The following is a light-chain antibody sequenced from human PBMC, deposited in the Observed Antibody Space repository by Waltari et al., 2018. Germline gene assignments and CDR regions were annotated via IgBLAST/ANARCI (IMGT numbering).Light chain of an antibody. CDR3: MQALQTPLT. CDR1: HSLLHSNGYNY. CDR2: LGS. V-gene: IGKV2-28*01. Sequence: DIVMTQSPLSLPVTPGEPASISCRSSHSLLHSNGYNYLDWYLQKPGQSPQPLIYLGSNRASGVPDRFSGSGSGTDFTLKISRVEAEDVGVYYCMQALQTPLTFGGGTKVEIK. J-gene: IGKJ4*01.